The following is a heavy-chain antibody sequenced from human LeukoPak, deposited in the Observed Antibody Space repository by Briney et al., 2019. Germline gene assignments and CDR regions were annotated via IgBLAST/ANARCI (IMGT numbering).Heavy chain of an antibody. Sequence: GESLRLSCAASGFTFSSYAMSWVRQAPEKGLEWVSTISGTGGNTNYADSVKGRFTISRDNSKNTLYLQMNSLRAEDTAVYYCAKGAVVPASTPWFDYWGQGTLVTVSS. D-gene: IGHD2-2*02. CDR2: ISGTGGNT. CDR1: GFTFSSYA. J-gene: IGHJ4*02. V-gene: IGHV3-23*01. CDR3: AKGAVVPASTPWFDY.